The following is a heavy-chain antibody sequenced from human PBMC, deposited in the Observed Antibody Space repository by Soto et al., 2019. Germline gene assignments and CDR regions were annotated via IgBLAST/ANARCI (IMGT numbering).Heavy chain of an antibody. D-gene: IGHD3-22*01. V-gene: IGHV1-2*02. CDR2: INPNSGVT. J-gene: IGHJ5*02. CDR1: GYTFSGYF. CDR3: SRVISFYCSADICYYEGWFDP. Sequence: ASVKVSCKTSGYTFSGYFMHWVRQAPGQELEWMGWINPNSGVTNYAQRFQGRVTLTRDTSTSTAYMELSRLSSDDTAVYYCSRVISFYCSADICYYEGWFDPWGQGTLVTVSS.